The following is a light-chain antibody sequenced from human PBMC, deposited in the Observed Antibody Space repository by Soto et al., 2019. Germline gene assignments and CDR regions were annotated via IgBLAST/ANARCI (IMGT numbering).Light chain of an antibody. CDR1: QGISDY. CDR2: GAS. CDR3: QKYNSAPRT. V-gene: IGKV1-27*01. Sequence: DIQMTQSPSSLSAFLGDRVTITCRASQGISDYLVWYQQKPGKVPELLISGASTLQSGVSSRFSGSRSGTEFTLTINSLQPEDVATYYCQKYNSAPRTFGQGTKVEI. J-gene: IGKJ1*01.